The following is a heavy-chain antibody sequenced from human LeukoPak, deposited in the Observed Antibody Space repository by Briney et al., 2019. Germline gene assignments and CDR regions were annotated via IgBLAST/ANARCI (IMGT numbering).Heavy chain of an antibody. J-gene: IGHJ4*02. V-gene: IGHV4-59*08. CDR2: IFYSGGT. CDR1: GGSMSGHW. D-gene: IGHD2/OR15-2a*01. Sequence: SETLSLTCTVSGGSMSGHWWSWIRQPPGKGLEWIGDIFYSGGTNNNSPLKSRLTMSLDTSKNQFSLKLSSVTAADTAMYYCARRNTADALIDFWGQGILVIASS. CDR3: ARRNTADALIDF.